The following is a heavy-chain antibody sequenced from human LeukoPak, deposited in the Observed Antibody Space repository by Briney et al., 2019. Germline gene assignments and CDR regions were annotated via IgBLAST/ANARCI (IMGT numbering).Heavy chain of an antibody. CDR2: INPNSGGT. CDR1: GYTFTGYY. V-gene: IGHV1-2*02. J-gene: IGHJ4*02. CDR3: AREGYYGSGSYYNRDTDFDY. Sequence: ASVTVSCKASGYTFTGYYMHLVRQAPGQGIEWMGWINPNSGGTNYAQKFQGRVTMTRDTSISTAYMELSRLRSDDTAVYYCAREGYYGSGSYYNRDTDFDYWGQGTLVTVSS. D-gene: IGHD3-10*01.